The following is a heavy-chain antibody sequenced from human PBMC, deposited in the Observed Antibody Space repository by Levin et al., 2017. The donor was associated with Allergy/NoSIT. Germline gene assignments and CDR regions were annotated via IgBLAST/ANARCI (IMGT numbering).Heavy chain of an antibody. V-gene: IGHV4-34*01. J-gene: IGHJ5*02. CDR2: INHSGST. CDR1: GGSFSGYY. D-gene: IGHD1-7*01. Sequence: SETLSLTCAVYGGSFSGYYWSWIRQPPGKGLEWIGEINHSGSTNYNPSLKSRVTISVDTSKNQFSLKLSSVTAADTAVYYCARGASGTTKFIRGVYWFDPWGQGTLVTVSS. CDR3: ARGASGTTKFIRGVYWFDP.